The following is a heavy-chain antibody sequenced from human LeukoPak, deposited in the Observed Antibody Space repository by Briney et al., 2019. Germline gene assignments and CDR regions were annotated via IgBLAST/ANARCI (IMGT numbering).Heavy chain of an antibody. Sequence: GASVKVSCKVSGYSFTSNYIHWVRQAPGQGLEWMGMIYPRDGSTSYAQRFQDRVTVTRDTSTSTVHMELSGLRSEDTAVYYCARDQEGFDYWGQGPLVTVS. CDR1: GYSFTSNY. CDR2: IYPRDGST. J-gene: IGHJ4*02. CDR3: ARDQEGFDY. V-gene: IGHV1-46*01.